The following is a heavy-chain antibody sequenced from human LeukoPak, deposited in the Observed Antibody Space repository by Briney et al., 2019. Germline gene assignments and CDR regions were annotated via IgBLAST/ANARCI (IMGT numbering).Heavy chain of an antibody. D-gene: IGHD2-15*01. CDR1: GHTFTGYY. V-gene: IGHV1-2*02. Sequence: GASVKVSCKASGHTFTGYYMHWVRQAPGQGLEWMGWINPNSGGTNYAQKFQGRVTMTKDTSISPAHMELSRLRSDDPAHDYCARGDEPLLDYWGQGALVTVSP. CDR2: INPNSGGT. CDR3: ARGDEPLLDY. J-gene: IGHJ4*02.